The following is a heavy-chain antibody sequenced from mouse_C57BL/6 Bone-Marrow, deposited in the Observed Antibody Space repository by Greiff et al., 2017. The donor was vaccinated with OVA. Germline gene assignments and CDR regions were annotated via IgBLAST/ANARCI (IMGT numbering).Heavy chain of an antibody. J-gene: IGHJ3*01. CDR1: GFTFTDYY. CDR2: IRNKANGYTT. V-gene: IGHV7-3*01. D-gene: IGHD2-12*01. CDR3: ARYTWDSHPFAY. Sequence: EVQLVESGGGLVQPGGSLSLSCAASGFTFTDYYMSWVRQPPGKALEWFGFIRNKANGYTTEYSASVKGRFTISRDNSQSILYLQMNALRAEDSATYYCARYTWDSHPFAYWGQGTLVTVSA.